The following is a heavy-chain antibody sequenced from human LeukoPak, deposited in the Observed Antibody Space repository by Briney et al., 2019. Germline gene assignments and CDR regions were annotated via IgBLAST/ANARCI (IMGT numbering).Heavy chain of an antibody. CDR1: GFTFSDYY. CDR3: ARRKYCSSTSCYNRGAFDI. D-gene: IGHD2-2*02. J-gene: IGHJ3*02. CDR2: ISSSGSTI. Sequence: PGGSLRLSCAASGFTFSDYYMSWIRQAPGKGLEWVSYISSSGSTIYYADSVKGRFTISRDNAKNSLYLQMNSLRAEDTAVYYCARRKYCSSTSCYNRGAFDIWGQGTMVTVSS. V-gene: IGHV3-11*01.